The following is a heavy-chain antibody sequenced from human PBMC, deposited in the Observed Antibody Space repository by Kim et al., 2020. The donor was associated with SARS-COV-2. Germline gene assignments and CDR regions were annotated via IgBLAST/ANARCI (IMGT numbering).Heavy chain of an antibody. J-gene: IGHJ4*02. V-gene: IGHV4-39*01. CDR2: MYYSGSS. D-gene: IGHD4-17*01. CDR1: GGSISSSSYY. CDR3: ARHLGDYLSPMTS. Sequence: SETLSLTCTVSGGSISSSSYYWGWIRQPPGKGLEWIGNMYYSGSSYYNPSLKSRVTISVDTSKNQFSLKLSSVTAADTAVYYCARHLGDYLSPMTSWGQGNLVTVSS.